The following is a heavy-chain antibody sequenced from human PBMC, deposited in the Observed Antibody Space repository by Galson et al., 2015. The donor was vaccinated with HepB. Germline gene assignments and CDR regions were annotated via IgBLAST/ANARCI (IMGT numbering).Heavy chain of an antibody. Sequence: CAISGDSVSSNSAAWNWIRQSPSRGLEWLGRTYYRSKWYNDYAVSVKSRITINPDTSKNQFSLQLNSVTPEDTAVYYCAGEDYDFWSPNYYYYYGMDVWGQGTTVTVSS. CDR2: TYYRSKWYN. V-gene: IGHV6-1*01. CDR3: AGEDYDFWSPNYYYYYGMDV. J-gene: IGHJ6*02. D-gene: IGHD3-3*01. CDR1: GDSVSSNSAA.